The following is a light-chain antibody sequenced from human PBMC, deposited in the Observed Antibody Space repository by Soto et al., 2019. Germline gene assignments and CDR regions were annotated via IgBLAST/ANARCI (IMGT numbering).Light chain of an antibody. CDR1: QGIFYN. V-gene: IGKV3-11*01. J-gene: IGKJ5*01. CDR3: QQRSNLIT. Sequence: IVLTQSPATLSVSPGERATLSCRASQGIFYNLAWYQQRPGQAPRLLIYDASHRAAGIPARFSGSGFGTGFTLTISSLEPEDFAVYYCQQRSNLITFGQGTRLEIK. CDR2: DAS.